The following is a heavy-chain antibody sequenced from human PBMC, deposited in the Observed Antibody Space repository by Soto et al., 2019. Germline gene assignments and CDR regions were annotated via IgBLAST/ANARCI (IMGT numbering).Heavy chain of an antibody. J-gene: IGHJ6*02. CDR2: IYPGDSDT. CDR1: GYSFTNYW. Sequence: GESLKISCTASGYSFTNYWIGWVRQMPGKGPEWMGIIYPGDSDTRYSPSFQGQVTISADKSTSTAYLLWSSLKASDTAIYLCAGSIFYCGMDVWGQGTMVTVSS. V-gene: IGHV5-51*01. CDR3: AGSIFYCGMDV.